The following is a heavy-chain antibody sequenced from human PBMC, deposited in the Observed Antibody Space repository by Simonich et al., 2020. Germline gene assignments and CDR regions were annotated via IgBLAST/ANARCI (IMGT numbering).Heavy chain of an antibody. CDR3: ARDGERYCGGDCYSYFDY. CDR1: GFTFSSYA. D-gene: IGHD2-21*02. J-gene: IGHJ4*02. Sequence: QVQLVESGGGVVQPGRSLRLSCAASGFTFSSYAMPWFRQAPGKGLEGVAFISYDGSNKYYADSVKGRFTISRDNSKNTLYLQMNSLRAEDTAVYYGARDGERYCGGDCYSYFDYWGQGTLVTVSS. V-gene: IGHV3-30*07. CDR2: ISYDGSNK.